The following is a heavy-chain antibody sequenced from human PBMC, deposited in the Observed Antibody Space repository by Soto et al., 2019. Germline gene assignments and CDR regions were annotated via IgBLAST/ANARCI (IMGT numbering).Heavy chain of an antibody. CDR2: ISGSGGST. CDR3: AKDNEDYDILTGAP. J-gene: IGHJ5*02. V-gene: IGHV3-23*01. D-gene: IGHD3-9*01. CDR1: GFTFSSYA. Sequence: EVQLLESGGGLVQPGGSLRLSCAASGFTFSSYAMRWVRQAPGKGLEWVSAISGSGGSTYYADSVKGRFTISRDNSKNTLYLQMNSLRAEDTAVYYCAKDNEDYDILTGAPWGQGTLVTVSS.